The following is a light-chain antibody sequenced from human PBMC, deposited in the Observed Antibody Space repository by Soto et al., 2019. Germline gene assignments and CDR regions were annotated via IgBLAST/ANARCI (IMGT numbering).Light chain of an antibody. V-gene: IGLV2-23*01. Sequence: QSALTQPASVSGSPGQSITISCTGTSSDVGSYNLVSWYQQHPGKAPKFMIYEGSKWPSGVSNRFSGSKPGNTASLTISGLQAEDEADYYCCSYAGSSTLGVFGGGTKLTVL. J-gene: IGLJ2*01. CDR1: SSDVGSYNL. CDR2: EGS. CDR3: CSYAGSSTLGV.